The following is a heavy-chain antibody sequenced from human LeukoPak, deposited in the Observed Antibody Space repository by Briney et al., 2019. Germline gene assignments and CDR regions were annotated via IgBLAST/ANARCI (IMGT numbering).Heavy chain of an antibody. D-gene: IGHD3-10*01. CDR1: GFTFSSYS. J-gene: IGHJ4*02. V-gene: IGHV3-21*01. Sequence: PGGSLRLSCAASGFTFSSYSMNWVRQAPGKGLEWVSSISSSSSYIYYADSVKGRFTISRDNAKNSLYLQMNSLRAEDTAVYYCARLILWFGESYYFDYWGQGTLVTVSS. CDR3: ARLILWFGESYYFDY. CDR2: ISSSSSYI.